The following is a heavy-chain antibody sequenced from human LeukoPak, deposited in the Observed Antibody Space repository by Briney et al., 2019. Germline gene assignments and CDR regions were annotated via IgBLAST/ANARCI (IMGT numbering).Heavy chain of an antibody. CDR3: ARHFPYRLSAGYYYYLDY. D-gene: IGHD3-9*01. CDR1: GFTFSSYV. Sequence: GGPLRLSCAGSGFTFSSYVMTWVRQPPGQGLEWFSGISAGGGGHTYYADSVKGRFTISRDNSKNTLYLQMSSLRAEDTAVYYCARHFPYRLSAGYYYYLDYWGQGTLVTVSS. CDR2: ISAGGGGHT. V-gene: IGHV3-23*01. J-gene: IGHJ4*02.